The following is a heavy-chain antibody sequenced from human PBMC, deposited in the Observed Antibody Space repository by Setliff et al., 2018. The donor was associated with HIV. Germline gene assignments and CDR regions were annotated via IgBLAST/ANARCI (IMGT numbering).Heavy chain of an antibody. CDR1: GFIFSTYT. CDR2: IWHDGSNE. J-gene: IGHJ6*02. Sequence: GGSLRLSCAASGFIFSTYTMSWVRQAPGKGLEWVAVIWHDGSNENYADSVKGRFTISRDNSKNTLFLQMNSLRPEDTAVYYCARDCRVGWVFTYGMDVWGQGTLVTVSS. V-gene: IGHV3-33*08. CDR3: ARDCRVGWVFTYGMDV. D-gene: IGHD6-13*01.